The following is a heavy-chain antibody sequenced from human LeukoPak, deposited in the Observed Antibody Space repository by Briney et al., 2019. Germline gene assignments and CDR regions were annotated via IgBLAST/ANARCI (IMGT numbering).Heavy chain of an antibody. J-gene: IGHJ1*01. CDR2: IYYSGST. V-gene: IGHV4-30-4*01. D-gene: IGHD4-23*01. Sequence: SETLSLTCTVSGGSISSGDYYWSWIRQPPGKGLEWIGYIYYSGSTYYNPSLKSRVTISVDTFKNQFSLKLSSVTAADTAVYYCARNYGGADENAEYFQHWGQGTLVTVSS. CDR1: GGSISSGDYY. CDR3: ARNYGGADENAEYFQH.